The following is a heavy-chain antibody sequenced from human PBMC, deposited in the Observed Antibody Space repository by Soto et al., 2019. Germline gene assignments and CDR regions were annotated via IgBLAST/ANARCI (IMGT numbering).Heavy chain of an antibody. Sequence: PSDTLSLTCAVYGGSFSGYYWSWIRQPPGKGLEWIGEINHSGSTNYNPSLKSRVTISVDTSKNQFSLKLSSVTAADTAVYYCARVGAVSLSGYYYYYGLDVWGQGTAVTVSS. V-gene: IGHV4-34*01. D-gene: IGHD6-19*01. J-gene: IGHJ6*02. CDR3: ARVGAVSLSGYYYYYGLDV. CDR2: INHSGST. CDR1: GGSFSGYY.